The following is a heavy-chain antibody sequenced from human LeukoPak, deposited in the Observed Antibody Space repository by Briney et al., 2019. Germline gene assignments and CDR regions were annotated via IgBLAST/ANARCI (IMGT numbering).Heavy chain of an antibody. CDR2: IYYGGST. D-gene: IGHD3-10*01. CDR1: GGSISSDSYY. Sequence: SETLSLTCTVSGGSISSDSYYWGWIRQPPGKGLEWIGSIYYGGSTYYNPSLKSRVTISIDTSKNQFSLKLISVTAADTAVYYCARGEYSMVRGAPDWGQGTLVTVSS. J-gene: IGHJ4*02. V-gene: IGHV4-39*07. CDR3: ARGEYSMVRGAPD.